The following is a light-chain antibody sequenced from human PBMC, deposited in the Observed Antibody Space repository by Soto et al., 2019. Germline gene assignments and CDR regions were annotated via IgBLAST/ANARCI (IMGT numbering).Light chain of an antibody. CDR3: QQYNSFPRT. CDR1: QSISSW. V-gene: IGKV1-5*01. Sequence: DIPITQSASTLSASIGDKVIITCRATQSISSWLAWYQHKPGEAPKLLIYDASDLETGVTLRFSGRGSETEFTLTINGLQPDDFATYYCQQYNSFPRTFGPGTKVEIK. CDR2: DAS. J-gene: IGKJ1*01.